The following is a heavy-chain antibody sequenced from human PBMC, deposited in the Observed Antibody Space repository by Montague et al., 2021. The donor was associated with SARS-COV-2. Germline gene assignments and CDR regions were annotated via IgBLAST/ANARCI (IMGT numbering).Heavy chain of an antibody. CDR3: ARDGYSSGWNGLHWFDP. CDR2: IYTSGST. CDR1: IGSISSGSYY. J-gene: IGHJ5*02. Sequence: TLSLTCTLSIGSISSGSYYWSWIRQPAGKGLEWIGRIYTSGSTNYXPSLKSRVTISVDTSKNQFSLKLSSVTAADTAVYYCARDGYSSGWNGLHWFDPWAREPWSPSPQ. D-gene: IGHD6-25*01. V-gene: IGHV4-61*02.